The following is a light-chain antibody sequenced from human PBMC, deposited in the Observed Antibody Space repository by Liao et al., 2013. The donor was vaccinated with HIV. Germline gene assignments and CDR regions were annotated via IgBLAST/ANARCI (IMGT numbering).Light chain of an antibody. CDR2: YDS. V-gene: IGLV3-1*01. CDR3: QVWDNSVDRVV. CDR1: QLGTKY. J-gene: IGLJ2*01. Sequence: SYELTQPPSVSVSPGQTASITCSGDQLGTKYVCWYQQKPGQSPVLVIYYDSDRPSGIPERFSASDSGATATLTIRRVEVGDEADYYCQVWDNSVDRVVFGGGTKLTVL.